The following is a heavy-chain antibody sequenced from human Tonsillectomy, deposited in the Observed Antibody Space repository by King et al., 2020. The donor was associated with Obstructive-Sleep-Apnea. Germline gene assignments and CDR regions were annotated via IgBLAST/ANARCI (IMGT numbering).Heavy chain of an antibody. V-gene: IGHV4-39*07. CDR1: GGSISSSSYY. J-gene: IGHJ4*02. Sequence: LQLQESGPGLVKPSETLSLTCTVSGGSISSSSYYWGGIRQPPGKGLEGIGCIDYSGSTSYNPPLKSRGTISVDTSKNQFSLKLSSVTAADTAVYYCARDVRITMIVVVMGPGEFDYWGQGTLVTVSS. CDR3: ARDVRITMIVVVMGPGEFDY. CDR2: IDYSGST. D-gene: IGHD3-22*01.